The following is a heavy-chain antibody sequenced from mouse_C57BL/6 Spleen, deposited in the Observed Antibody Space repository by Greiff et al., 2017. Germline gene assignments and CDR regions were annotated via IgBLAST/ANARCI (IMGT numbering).Heavy chain of an antibody. CDR3: ARYYDYEGRYYFDY. CDR2: ISDGGSYT. J-gene: IGHJ2*01. Sequence: EVHLVESGGGLVKPGGSLKLSCAASGFTFSSYAMSWVRQTPEKRLEWVATISDGGSYTYYPDNVKGRFTISRDNAKNNLYLQMSHLKSEDTAMYYCARYYDYEGRYYFDYWGQGTTLTVSS. V-gene: IGHV5-4*01. CDR1: GFTFSSYA. D-gene: IGHD2-4*01.